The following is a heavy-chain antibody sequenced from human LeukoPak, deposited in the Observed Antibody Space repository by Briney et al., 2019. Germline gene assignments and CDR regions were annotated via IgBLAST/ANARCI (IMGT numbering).Heavy chain of an antibody. CDR3: ARDRGSGWYLYYYYYGMDV. J-gene: IGHJ6*02. Sequence: GGSLRLSCAASGFTFSNAWMTWVRQAPGKGLEWVAVISYDGSNKYYADSVKGRFTISRDNSKNTLYLQMNSLRAEDTAVYYCARDRGSGWYLYYYYYGMDVWGQGTTVTVSS. D-gene: IGHD6-19*01. CDR2: ISYDGSNK. CDR1: GFTFSNAW. V-gene: IGHV3-30-3*01.